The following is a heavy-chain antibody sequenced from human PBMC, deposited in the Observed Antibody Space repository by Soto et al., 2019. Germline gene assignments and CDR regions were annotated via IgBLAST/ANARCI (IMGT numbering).Heavy chain of an antibody. CDR3: ARGNGGAGSSGFFLEYFDY. J-gene: IGHJ4*02. D-gene: IGHD3-22*01. Sequence: PGGSLRLSCAASGFTFRKYWMTWIRQAPGKGLEWVANINHDGSETSYVDSVKGRFTMSRDNSRNSLYLQMNSLRSEDTAFYYCARGNGGAGSSGFFLEYFDYWGQGSLVTVPS. V-gene: IGHV3-7*03. CDR2: INHDGSET. CDR1: GFTFRKYW.